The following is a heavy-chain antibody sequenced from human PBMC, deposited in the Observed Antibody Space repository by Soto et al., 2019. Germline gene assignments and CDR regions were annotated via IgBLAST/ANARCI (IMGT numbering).Heavy chain of an antibody. D-gene: IGHD6-25*01. Sequence: ASVKVSCKVSGYTFISYDINWVRQATGQGLEWMGWMNPNSGDTGYAQKFQGRVTMTRNTYLSTAYMELSSLRSDDTAVYSCARGDGYIFDYWGQGTLVTVSS. CDR2: MNPNSGDT. V-gene: IGHV1-8*01. J-gene: IGHJ4*02. CDR3: ARGDGYIFDY. CDR1: GYTFISYD.